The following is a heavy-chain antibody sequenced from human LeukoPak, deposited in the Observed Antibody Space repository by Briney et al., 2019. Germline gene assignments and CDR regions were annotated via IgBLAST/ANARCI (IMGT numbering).Heavy chain of an antibody. J-gene: IGHJ4*02. CDR1: GGSLTNFY. CDR2: IYYSGST. D-gene: IGHD3-9*01. V-gene: IGHV4-59*01. CDR3: ASASPGFPINYFDF. Sequence: SETLSLTCTVSGGSLTNFYWSWIRQPPGKGLEWIGCIYYSGSTNYNPSLKSRLTISVATSKNQFSLKLSSVTAADTAVYYCASASPGFPINYFDFWGQGTLVTVSS.